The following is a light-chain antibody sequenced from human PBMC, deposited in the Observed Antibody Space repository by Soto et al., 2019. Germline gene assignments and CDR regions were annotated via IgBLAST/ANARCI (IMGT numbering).Light chain of an antibody. J-gene: IGLJ1*01. CDR1: SSDIGAYNY. Sequence: QSVLTQPASVAGSPGQSITISCTGTSSDIGAYNYVSWYQHHPGKAPKFIIYVVSNRPSGVSDRFSGSKSGNTASLTISRLQAEDEADYYCNSYTSSSTYVFGTGTKLTVL. V-gene: IGLV2-14*03. CDR2: VVS. CDR3: NSYTSSSTYV.